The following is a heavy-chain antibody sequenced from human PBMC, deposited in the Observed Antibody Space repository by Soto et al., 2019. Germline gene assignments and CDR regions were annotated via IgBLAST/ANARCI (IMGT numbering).Heavy chain of an antibody. CDR1: GFTFGYSY. J-gene: IGHJ5*02. V-gene: IGHV3-11*06. D-gene: IGHD2-15*01. CDR2: ISPGSRYP. Sequence: PGGSLRLSCAGSGFTFGYSYMSWIRQAPGEGLEWLSYISPGSRYPAYADSVKGRFTISRDNAKRSLYLQMMSLTAEDTAIYYCVRGGGGGLFDPWGQGTMVTVSS. CDR3: VRGGGGGLFDP.